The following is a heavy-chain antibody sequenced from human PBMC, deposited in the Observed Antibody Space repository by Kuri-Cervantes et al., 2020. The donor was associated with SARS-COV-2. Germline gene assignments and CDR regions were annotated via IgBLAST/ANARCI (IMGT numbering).Heavy chain of an antibody. J-gene: IGHJ3*02. CDR2: MNPNSGNT. CDR3: ASGAAAVNDAFDI. CDR1: GYTFTSYG. V-gene: IGHV1-8*03. D-gene: IGHD6-25*01. Sequence: ASVKVSCKASGYTFTSYGISWVRQATGQGLEWMGWMNPNSGNTGYAQKFQGRVTITRNTSISTAYMELSSLRSEDTAVYYCASGAAAVNDAFDIWGQGTMVTVSS.